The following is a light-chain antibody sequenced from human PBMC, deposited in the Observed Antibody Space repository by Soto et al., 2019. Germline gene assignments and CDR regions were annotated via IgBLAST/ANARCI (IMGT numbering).Light chain of an antibody. J-gene: IGKJ1*01. V-gene: IGKV1-5*03. CDR3: QHYNTDSGT. CDR1: QSLNSW. Sequence: DIPMTQSPSTLSASVGDRVTITCRASQSLNSWLAWYQQKPGKAPKLLIYKAPTLQSGDPSRFSGSGSATDFTLTISSLRPDDFATNYCQHYNTDSGTFGQGNKVEIK. CDR2: KAP.